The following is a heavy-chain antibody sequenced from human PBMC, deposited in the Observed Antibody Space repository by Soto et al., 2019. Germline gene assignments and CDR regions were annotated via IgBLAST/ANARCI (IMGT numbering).Heavy chain of an antibody. CDR3: ARQRSSWGNWFDP. V-gene: IGHV1-3*01. Sequence: ASVKVSCKASGYTFTSYAMHWVRQAPGQRLEWMGWINAGNGNTKYSQKFQGRVTITRDTSASTAYMELSSLRSEDTAVYYCARQRSSWGNWFDPWGQGTLVTVS. J-gene: IGHJ5*02. D-gene: IGHD6-13*01. CDR1: GYTFTSYA. CDR2: INAGNGNT.